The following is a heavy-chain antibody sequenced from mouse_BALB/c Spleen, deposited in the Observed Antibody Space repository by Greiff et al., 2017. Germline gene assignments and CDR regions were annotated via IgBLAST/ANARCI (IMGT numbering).Heavy chain of an antibody. CDR1: GFNIKDTY. Sequence: EVQLQQSGAELVKPGASVKLSCTASGFNIKDTYMHWVKQRPEQGLEWIGRIDPANGNTKYDPKFQGKATITADTSSNTAYLQLSSLTSEDTAVYYCARDVYYGYFDYWGQGTTLTVSS. CDR2: IDPANGNT. D-gene: IGHD1-1*01. V-gene: IGHV14-3*02. J-gene: IGHJ2*01. CDR3: ARDVYYGYFDY.